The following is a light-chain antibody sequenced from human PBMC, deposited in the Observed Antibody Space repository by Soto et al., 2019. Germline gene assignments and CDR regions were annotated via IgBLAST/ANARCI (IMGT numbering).Light chain of an antibody. J-gene: IGLJ1*01. CDR1: STDVGGYNH. CDR3: SSYTSSSSLYV. V-gene: IGLV2-14*01. CDR2: EVS. Sequence: QSALTQPASVSGSPGQSITISCTGTSTDVGGYNHVSWFQHHPGKAPKLMIYEVSNRPSGLSNRFSGSKSGNTASLTISGLQAEDEADYYCSSYTSSSSLYVFGTGTKLTVL.